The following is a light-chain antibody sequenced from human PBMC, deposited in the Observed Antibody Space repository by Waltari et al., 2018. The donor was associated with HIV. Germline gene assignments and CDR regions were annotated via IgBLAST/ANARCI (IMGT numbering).Light chain of an antibody. Sequence: QSALTQPPSASESPGQSVTISCSGTSSDVGGYNHVSWYQHPPGKAPKLIIFDVNKRPSGVPDRFSGSKSGNTASLTVSGLQAEDEADYFCGSYAGTNNIIFGGGTRLTVL. V-gene: IGLV2-8*01. CDR2: DVN. CDR3: GSYAGTNNII. J-gene: IGLJ2*01. CDR1: SSDVGGYNH.